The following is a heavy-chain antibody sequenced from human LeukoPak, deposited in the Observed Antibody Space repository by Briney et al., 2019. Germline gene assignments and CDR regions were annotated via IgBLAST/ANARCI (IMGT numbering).Heavy chain of an antibody. Sequence: GGSLRLSCAASGFTFSSYAMHWVRQAPGKGLEYVSAISSNGGSTYYANSVKGRFTISRDNSKNTLYLQMGSLRAEDMAVYYCARDGGYSYGSPSYYFDCWGQGTLVTVSS. CDR3: ARDGGYSYGSPSYYFDC. J-gene: IGHJ4*02. D-gene: IGHD5-18*01. V-gene: IGHV3-64*01. CDR1: GFTFSSYA. CDR2: ISSNGGST.